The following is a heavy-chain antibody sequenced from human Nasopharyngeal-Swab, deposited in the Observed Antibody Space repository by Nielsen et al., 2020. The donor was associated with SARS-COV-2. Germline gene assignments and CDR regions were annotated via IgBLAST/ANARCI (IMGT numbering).Heavy chain of an antibody. J-gene: IGHJ6*02. CDR1: GFSFDDYD. D-gene: IGHD2/OR15-2a*01. V-gene: IGHV3-9*01. Sequence: GGSLRLSCVASGFSFDDYDMHWVRQVPGKGLEWVSGISWNGGNTDYADSVKGRFTISRDNAKNSLYLQMNSLKAEDTALYYCAKDQFCTSTTCYGGNYFFYYGMDVRGQGTTVTVSS. CDR2: ISWNGGNT. CDR3: AKDQFCTSTTCYGGNYFFYYGMDV.